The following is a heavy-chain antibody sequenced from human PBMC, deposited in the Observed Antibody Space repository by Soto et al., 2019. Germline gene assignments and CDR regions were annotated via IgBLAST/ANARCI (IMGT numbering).Heavy chain of an antibody. D-gene: IGHD6-13*01. V-gene: IGHV4-39*01. Sequence: SETLSLTCTVSGGSISSSSYYWGWIRQPPGKGLEWIGSIYYSGSTYYNPSLKSRVTISVDTSKNQFSLKLSSVTAADTAVYYCARRIAAAPHWFDPWGQGTLVTVSS. J-gene: IGHJ5*02. CDR2: IYYSGST. CDR3: ARRIAAAPHWFDP. CDR1: GGSISSSSYY.